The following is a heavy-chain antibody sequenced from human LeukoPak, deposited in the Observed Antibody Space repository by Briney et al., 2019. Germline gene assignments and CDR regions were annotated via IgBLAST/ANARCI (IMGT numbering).Heavy chain of an antibody. CDR3: ARDKAARPYYYYGMDV. Sequence: ASVKVSCKASGGTFSSYAISWVRQAPGQGLEWMGRIIPILGIANYAQKFQGRVTITADKSTSTAYMELSSLRSEDTAVYYCARDKAARPYYYYGMDVWGQGTTVTVSS. J-gene: IGHJ6*02. CDR1: GGTFSSYA. V-gene: IGHV1-69*04. D-gene: IGHD6-6*01. CDR2: IIPILGIA.